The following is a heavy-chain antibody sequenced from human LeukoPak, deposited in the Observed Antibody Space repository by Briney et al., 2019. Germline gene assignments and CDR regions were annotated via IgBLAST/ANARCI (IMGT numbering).Heavy chain of an antibody. D-gene: IGHD4-17*01. CDR1: GDSISSYY. Sequence: SETLSLTCTVSGDSISSYYWSWIRQPAGKGLEWIGRIYTSGSTNYNPSLKSRVTMSVDTSKNQFSLTLSSVTAADTAVYYCARDYRTTVTTRLDWFDPWGQGTLVTVSS. V-gene: IGHV4-4*07. J-gene: IGHJ5*02. CDR2: IYTSGST. CDR3: ARDYRTTVTTRLDWFDP.